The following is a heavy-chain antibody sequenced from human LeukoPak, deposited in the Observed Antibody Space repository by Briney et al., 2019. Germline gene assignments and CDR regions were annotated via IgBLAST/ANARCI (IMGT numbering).Heavy chain of an antibody. Sequence: GASVKVSCKASGYTFTSYGISWVRQAPGQGLEWMGWTSAYNGNTNYAQKLQGRVTMTTDTSTSTAYMELRSLRSDDMAVYYCARETDSYDFWSGYYSEGYFDYWGQGTLVTVSS. CDR3: ARETDSYDFWSGYYSEGYFDY. CDR1: GYTFTSYG. J-gene: IGHJ4*02. V-gene: IGHV1-18*03. CDR2: TSAYNGNT. D-gene: IGHD3-3*01.